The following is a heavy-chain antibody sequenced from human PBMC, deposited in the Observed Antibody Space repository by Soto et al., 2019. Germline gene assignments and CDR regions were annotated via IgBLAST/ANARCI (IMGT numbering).Heavy chain of an antibody. V-gene: IGHV3-11*01. CDR2: ITFSGNTV. CDR3: ARVSWREKYGMDV. Sequence: VQLVQSGGGLIQPGGSLRLSCEASGFTFSDSYMSWIRQAPGKGLEWISYITFSGNTVYYADSLKGRFTISRDNAKNSLYLQMNRLRAEDTAVYYCARVSWREKYGMDVWGQGTTVTVSS. J-gene: IGHJ6*02. CDR1: GFTFSDSY.